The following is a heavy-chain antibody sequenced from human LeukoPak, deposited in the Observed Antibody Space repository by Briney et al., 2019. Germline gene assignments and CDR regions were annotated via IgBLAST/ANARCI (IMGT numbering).Heavy chain of an antibody. Sequence: GGSLRLSCAASGFTFSSYWMSWVRQAPGKGLEWVANINQDESEENFVDSVKGRFSISRDNAKRSLYLQMNSLRVEDTAMYYCARDRGYSTFDFWGQGTLVTVSS. J-gene: IGHJ4*02. CDR3: ARDRGYSTFDF. D-gene: IGHD4-11*01. CDR1: GFTFSSYW. V-gene: IGHV3-7*04. CDR2: INQDESEE.